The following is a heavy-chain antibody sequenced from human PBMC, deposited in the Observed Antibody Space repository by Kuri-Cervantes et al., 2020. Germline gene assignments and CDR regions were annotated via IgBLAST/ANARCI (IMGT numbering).Heavy chain of an antibody. CDR3: ARRDWGSGGVDP. V-gene: IGHV4-59*12. CDR1: GGSISSYY. D-gene: IGHD7-27*01. J-gene: IGHJ5*02. Sequence: SETLSLTCTVSGGSISSYYWSWIRQPPGKGLEWIGYIYYSGSTNYNPSLKSRVTISVDTSKNQFSLKLSSVTPEDTAMYYCARRDWGSGGVDPWGQGTLVTVSS. CDR2: IYYSGST.